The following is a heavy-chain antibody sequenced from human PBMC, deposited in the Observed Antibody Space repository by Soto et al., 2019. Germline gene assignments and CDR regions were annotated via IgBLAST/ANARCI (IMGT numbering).Heavy chain of an antibody. CDR1: GYTFTSYD. CDR2: MNPNSGNT. CDR3: ASGGEDILTGYYSPYYYYYMDV. J-gene: IGHJ6*03. Sequence: QVQLVQSGAEVKKPGASVKVSCKASGYTFTSYDINWVRQATGQGLEWMGWMNPNSGNTGYAQKFQGRVTMTRNTSISTAYMDLSSLRSEDTAVYYCASGGEDILTGYYSPYYYYYMDVWGKGTTVTVSS. D-gene: IGHD3-9*01. V-gene: IGHV1-8*01.